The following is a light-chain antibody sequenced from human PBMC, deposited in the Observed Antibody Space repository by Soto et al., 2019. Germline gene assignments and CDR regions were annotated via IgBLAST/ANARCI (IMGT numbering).Light chain of an antibody. V-gene: IGKV3-15*01. CDR2: DAS. CDR3: QQYDDWPLT. Sequence: EVVMMQSPGTLSVSPGGRATLSCRASRSLTTNLAWYQKKPGQAPRLLIHDASTRATGIPARFSGSGSGTEFTLTISSLQSEDFAVYYCQQYDDWPLTFGQGTRLETK. J-gene: IGKJ5*01. CDR1: RSLTTN.